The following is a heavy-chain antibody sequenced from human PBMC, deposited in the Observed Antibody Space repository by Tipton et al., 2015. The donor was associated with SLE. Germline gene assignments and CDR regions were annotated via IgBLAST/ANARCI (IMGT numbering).Heavy chain of an antibody. CDR1: GGSFSGYY. J-gene: IGHJ1*01. CDR2: INHSGST. D-gene: IGHD6-13*01. Sequence: TLSLTCAVYGGSFSGYYWSWIRQPPGKGLEWIGEINHSGSTNYNPSLESRVTISIDTSKNQFSLKLSSVTAADTSVYYCAREGSSCLFQHWGQGTLVTVSS. CDR3: AREGSSCLFQH. V-gene: IGHV4-34*01.